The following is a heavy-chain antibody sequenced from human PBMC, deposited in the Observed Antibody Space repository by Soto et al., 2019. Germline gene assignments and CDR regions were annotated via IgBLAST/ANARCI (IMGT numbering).Heavy chain of an antibody. CDR2: ISGSGGST. J-gene: IGHJ4*02. V-gene: IGHV3-23*01. Sequence: GGSLRLSCAASGFTFSSYAMSWVRQAPGKGLEWVSAISGSGGSTYYADSVMGRITISRDNSKNTLYLQTNSLRAEDTAVYYCAKDTQWLALSVFDYWGQGTLVTVSS. CDR1: GFTFSSYA. D-gene: IGHD6-19*01. CDR3: AKDTQWLALSVFDY.